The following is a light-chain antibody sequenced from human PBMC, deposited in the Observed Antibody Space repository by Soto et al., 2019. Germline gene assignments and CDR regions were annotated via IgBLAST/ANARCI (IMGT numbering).Light chain of an antibody. CDR2: GAS. J-gene: IGKJ4*01. V-gene: IGKV3-15*01. CDR3: QQYNDWSPLT. Sequence: EIVMTQSPATLSASPGERATLSCRASQGISRNLAWYQQKPGQAPRLLIYGASTRATGIPARFSGSGSGTEFTLTISSLQSEDFVAYHCQQYNDWSPLTFGGGTKVEIK. CDR1: QGISRN.